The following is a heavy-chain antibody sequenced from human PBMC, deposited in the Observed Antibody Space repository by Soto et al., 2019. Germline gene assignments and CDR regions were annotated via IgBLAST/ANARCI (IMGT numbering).Heavy chain of an antibody. D-gene: IGHD2-15*01. CDR2: INPSGGST. J-gene: IGHJ6*02. V-gene: IGHV1-46*01. CDR3: ARAQCSGGSCYYYYGMDV. CDR1: GYTFTSCY. Sequence: ASVKVSCKASGYTFTSCYMHWVRQAPGQGLEWMGIINPSGGSTSYAQKFQGRVTMTRDTSTSTVYMELSSLRSEDTAVYYCARAQCSGGSCYYYYGMDVWGQGTTATVSS.